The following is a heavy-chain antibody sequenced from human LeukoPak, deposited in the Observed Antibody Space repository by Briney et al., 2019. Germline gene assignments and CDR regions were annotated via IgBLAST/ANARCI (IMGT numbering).Heavy chain of an antibody. CDR1: GGSFSGYY. V-gene: IGHV4-34*01. CDR2: INHSGST. D-gene: IGHD3-10*01. Sequence: SETLSLTCAVYGGSFSGYYWSWIRQPPGKGLEWIGEINHSGSTNYNPSPKSRVTISVDTSKNQFSLKLSSVTAADTAAYYCARDERYYGSGKSFVVFDYWGQGTLVTVSS. CDR3: ARDERYYGSGKSFVVFDY. J-gene: IGHJ4*02.